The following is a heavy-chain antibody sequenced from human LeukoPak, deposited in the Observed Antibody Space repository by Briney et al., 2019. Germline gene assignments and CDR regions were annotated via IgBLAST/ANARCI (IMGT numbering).Heavy chain of an antibody. CDR2: INHSGST. CDR3: ARARGGPAAEKLDY. CDR1: GGSFSGYY. Sequence: SETLSLTCAVYGGSFSGYYWSWIRQPPGKGLEWIGEINHSGSTNYNPSLKSRVTISVDTSKNQFSLKLSSVTAADTAVYYCARARGGPAAEKLDYWGQGTLVTVSS. V-gene: IGHV4-34*01. D-gene: IGHD3-10*01. J-gene: IGHJ4*02.